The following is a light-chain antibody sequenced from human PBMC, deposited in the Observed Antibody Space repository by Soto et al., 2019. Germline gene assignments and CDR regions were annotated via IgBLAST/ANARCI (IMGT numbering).Light chain of an antibody. CDR3: QKYNSALRAFT. CDR1: QGMSNY. Sequence: DIQMTQSPSSLSASVGDRVTITCRASQGMSNYLAWYQQKPGKVPKLPIYAASTLQSGVPSRFSGSGSGTDFTLTISSLQPEDVATYYCQKYNSALRAFTFGPGTKVDIK. J-gene: IGKJ3*01. V-gene: IGKV1-27*01. CDR2: AAS.